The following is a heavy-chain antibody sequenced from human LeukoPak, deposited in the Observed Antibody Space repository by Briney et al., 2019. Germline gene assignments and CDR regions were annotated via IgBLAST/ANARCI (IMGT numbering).Heavy chain of an antibody. CDR2: IYYSGST. J-gene: IGHJ4*02. Sequence: SETLSLTCTVSGGSISSSSYYWGWIRQPPGKGLEWIGSIYYSGSTYYNPSLKSRVTISVDTSKNQFSLKLSSVTAADTAVYYCASIYGDCEGPFDYWGQGTLVTVSS. D-gene: IGHD4-17*01. V-gene: IGHV4-39*07. CDR3: ASIYGDCEGPFDY. CDR1: GGSISSSSYY.